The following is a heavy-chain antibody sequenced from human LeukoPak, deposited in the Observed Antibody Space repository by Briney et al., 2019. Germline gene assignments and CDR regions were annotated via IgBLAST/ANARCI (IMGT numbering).Heavy chain of an antibody. J-gene: IGHJ5*02. CDR2: ISAYNGNT. CDR1: GYTFTSYG. Sequence: GASVKVSCKASGYTFTSYGISWVRQAPGQGLEWMGWISAYNGNTNYAQKLQGRVTMTTDTSTSTAYMELRSLRSDDTAVYYCARDPRPYCTNGVCYTKGWFDPWGQGTLVTVSS. D-gene: IGHD2-8*01. CDR3: ARDPRPYCTNGVCYTKGWFDP. V-gene: IGHV1-18*01.